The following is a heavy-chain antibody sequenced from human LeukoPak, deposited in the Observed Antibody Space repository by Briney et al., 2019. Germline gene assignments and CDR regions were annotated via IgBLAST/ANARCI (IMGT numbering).Heavy chain of an antibody. CDR2: ITVASGNT. J-gene: IGHJ4*02. CDR3: VGGSLGY. Sequence: VKVSCKTLGYTFITSSIYWVRQAPGQRLEWLGWITVASGNTRYSENLQGRVTLTRDTSANTAYMELHNLKFEDTAVYYCVGGSLGYWGQGTLVTVSP. CDR1: GYTFITSS. V-gene: IGHV1-3*01.